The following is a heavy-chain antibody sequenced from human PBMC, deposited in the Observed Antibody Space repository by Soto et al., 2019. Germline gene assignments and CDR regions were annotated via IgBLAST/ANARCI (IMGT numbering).Heavy chain of an antibody. Sequence: GGSLRLSCAASGFTFSNAWMNWVRQAPGKGLEWVGRIKSKTDGGTTDYAAPVKGRFTISRDDSKNTLYLQMNSLKTEDTAVYYCTTVGWGRYCSSTSCPHDAFDIWGQGTMVTVSS. CDR2: IKSKTDGGTT. D-gene: IGHD2-2*01. V-gene: IGHV3-15*07. J-gene: IGHJ3*02. CDR1: GFTFSNAW. CDR3: TTVGWGRYCSSTSCPHDAFDI.